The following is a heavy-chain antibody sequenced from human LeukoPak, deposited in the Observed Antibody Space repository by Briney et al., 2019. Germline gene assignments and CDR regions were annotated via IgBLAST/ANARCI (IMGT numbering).Heavy chain of an antibody. V-gene: IGHV6-1*01. CDR1: GDSVSSNSAA. CDR3: ARDKGAAVAGTLDY. D-gene: IGHD6-19*01. Sequence: SQTPSLTCAISGDSVSSNSAAWNWIRQSPSRGLEWLGRTYYRSKWYNDYAVSVKSRITINPDTSKNQFSLQLNSVTPEDTAVYYCARDKGAAVAGTLDYWGQGTLVTVSS. J-gene: IGHJ4*02. CDR2: TYYRSKWYN.